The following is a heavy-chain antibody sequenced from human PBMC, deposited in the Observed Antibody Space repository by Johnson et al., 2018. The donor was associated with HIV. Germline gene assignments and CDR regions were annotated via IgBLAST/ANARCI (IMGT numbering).Heavy chain of an antibody. D-gene: IGHD5-24*01. CDR1: GFAFSSYA. J-gene: IGHJ3*01. V-gene: IGHV3-30-3*01. CDR2: ISFDGANK. Sequence: QLVESGGGLVQPGGSLRLSCAASGFAFSSYAMHWVRQAPGKGLEWLAVISFDGANKYYSASVKGRFTISRDNSKNTLSLQMNSLRADDTAVYYCVREDGAFDLWGQGTVVTVSS. CDR3: VREDGAFDL.